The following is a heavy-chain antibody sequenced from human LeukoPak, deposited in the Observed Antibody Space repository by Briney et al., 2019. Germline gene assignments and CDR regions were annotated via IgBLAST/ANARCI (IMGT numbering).Heavy chain of an antibody. CDR1: GGSISSYY. CDR3: ARDSRNLKYNWFDP. D-gene: IGHD2-2*01. V-gene: IGHV4-59*01. J-gene: IGHJ5*02. CDR2: IYYSGST. Sequence: PSETLSLTCTVSGGSISSYYWSWVRQPLGKGLEWIGYIYYSGSTNYNPSLKSRVTISVDTSKNQFSLKLSSVTAADTAVYYCARDSRNLKYNWFDPWGQGTLVTVSS.